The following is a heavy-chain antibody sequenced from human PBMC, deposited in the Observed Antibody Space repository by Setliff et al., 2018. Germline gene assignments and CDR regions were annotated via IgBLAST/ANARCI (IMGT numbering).Heavy chain of an antibody. CDR2: INPNSGDT. CDR3: ATLSPHGRNDYVDQ. Sequence: ASVKVSCKASGNSFTDYFLHWVRQAPGQGLEWMGWINPNSGDTHSAQKFQGRVTMTRDTSTSTLYMELSSLRSEDTAVYYCATLSPHGRNDYVDQWGQGTLVTVSS. J-gene: IGHJ4*02. V-gene: IGHV1-2*02. CDR1: GNSFTDYF.